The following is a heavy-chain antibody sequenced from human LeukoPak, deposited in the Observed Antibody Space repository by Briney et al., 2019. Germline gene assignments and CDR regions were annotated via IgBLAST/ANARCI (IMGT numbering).Heavy chain of an antibody. D-gene: IGHD1-26*01. CDR2: ISGSGGST. V-gene: IGHV3-23*01. J-gene: IGHJ4*02. CDR1: GFTVSSNY. CDR3: TREVGPFDF. Sequence: GGSLRLSCAASGFTVSSNYMSWVRQAPGKGLEWVSLISGSGGSTYYADSVKGRFTISRDNSMNTLYLQMNSLRAEDTAVYYCTREVGPFDFWGQGTLVTVSS.